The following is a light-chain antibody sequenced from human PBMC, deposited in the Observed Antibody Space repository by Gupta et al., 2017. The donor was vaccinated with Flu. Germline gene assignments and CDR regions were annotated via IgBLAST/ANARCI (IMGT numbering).Light chain of an antibody. CDR2: AAS. V-gene: IGKV1-39*01. CDR1: QSIGRS. CDR3: QQVDSSPKH. J-gene: IGKJ2*01. Sequence: DFQLSHSPSSLSAFVGDRVTITCRASQSIGRSLNWYQQKPGKAPKLLISAASTLRIGVPSRFSGSGSGTDFTLTVSRLQHEDFATYYCQQVDSSPKHFGQGTKMEIK.